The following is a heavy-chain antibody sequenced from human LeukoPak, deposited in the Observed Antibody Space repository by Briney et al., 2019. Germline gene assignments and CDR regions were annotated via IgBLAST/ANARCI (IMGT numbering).Heavy chain of an antibody. V-gene: IGHV3-66*01. D-gene: IGHD3-10*01. Sequence: PGGSLRLSCVVSGATVNSNYMSWVRQAPGKGLEWVSVIYSGGSTYYADSVKGRFTISRDISKNTLYLQMNDLGAEDTAVYYCARDFSGYWGQGTLVTVSS. J-gene: IGHJ4*01. CDR1: GATVNSNY. CDR3: ARDFSGY. CDR2: IYSGGST.